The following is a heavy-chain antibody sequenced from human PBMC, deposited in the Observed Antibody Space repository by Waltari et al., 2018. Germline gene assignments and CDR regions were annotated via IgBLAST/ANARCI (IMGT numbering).Heavy chain of an antibody. Sequence: QLQLQESGPGLVKPSETLSLTCTVSGGSISSSSYYWGWLRPPPGRGLEWIGSIYYSGSTYYNPSLKSRVTISVDTSKNQFSLKLSSVTAADTAVYYCARDPPGPIFGPPNYYYGMDVWGQGTTVTVSS. V-gene: IGHV4-39*07. CDR2: IYYSGST. CDR1: GGSISSSSYY. D-gene: IGHD3-3*01. CDR3: ARDPPGPIFGPPNYYYGMDV. J-gene: IGHJ6*02.